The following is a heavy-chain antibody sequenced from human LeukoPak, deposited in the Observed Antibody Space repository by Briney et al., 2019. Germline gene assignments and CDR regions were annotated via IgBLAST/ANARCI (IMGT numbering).Heavy chain of an antibody. J-gene: IGHJ4*02. V-gene: IGHV1-8*01. CDR1: GYTFTSYD. CDR3: ARELSSGWYVLDY. CDR2: MNPNSGNT. Sequence: ASVKVSCKASGYTFTSYDINWVRQATGQGLEWMGWMNPNSGNTGYAQKFQGRVTMTRDTSISTAYMELSRLRSDDTAVYYCARELSSGWYVLDYWGQGTLVTVSS. D-gene: IGHD6-19*01.